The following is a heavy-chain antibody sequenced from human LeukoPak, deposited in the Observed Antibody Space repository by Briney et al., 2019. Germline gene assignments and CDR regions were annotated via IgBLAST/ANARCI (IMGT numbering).Heavy chain of an antibody. D-gene: IGHD3-22*01. Sequence: PGGSLRLSCAASGFTFSTYWMHWVRQAPGKGLVWVSRINSDGSSKDYADSVKGRFTISRDNAKNTLYLQMNSLRVEDTAVFYCAMGHYDSSGYAHFGHWGQGTLVTVSS. CDR1: GFTFSTYW. CDR3: AMGHYDSSGYAHFGH. CDR2: INSDGSSK. V-gene: IGHV3-74*01. J-gene: IGHJ4*02.